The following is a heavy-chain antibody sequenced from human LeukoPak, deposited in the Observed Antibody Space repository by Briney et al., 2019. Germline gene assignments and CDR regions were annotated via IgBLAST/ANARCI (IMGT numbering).Heavy chain of an antibody. J-gene: IGHJ6*03. CDR3: ARSLWFGESYYMDV. V-gene: IGHV1-18*01. CDR2: IGAYNGNT. D-gene: IGHD3-10*01. Sequence: ASVKVSCKASGYTFTSYGISWVRQAPGQGLEWMGWIGAYNGNTNYAQKLQGRVTMTTDTSTSTAYMELRSLRSDDTAVYYCARSLWFGESYYMDVWGKGTTVTVSS. CDR1: GYTFTSYG.